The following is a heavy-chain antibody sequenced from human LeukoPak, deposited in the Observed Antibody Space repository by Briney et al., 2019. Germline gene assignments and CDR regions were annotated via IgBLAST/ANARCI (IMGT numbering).Heavy chain of an antibody. V-gene: IGHV3-21*01. CDR2: ISSSGTYI. CDR3: ARVLTGSWDWFDP. D-gene: IGHD2-8*02. CDR1: GFSFSKHG. Sequence: GGSLRLSCEGSGFSFSKHGLNWVRQAPGKGLEWVSSISSSGTYIYYADALKGRFTISRDNAKNILSLHMNSLRAEDTAVYYCARVLTGSWDWFDPWGQGTLVTVSS. J-gene: IGHJ5*02.